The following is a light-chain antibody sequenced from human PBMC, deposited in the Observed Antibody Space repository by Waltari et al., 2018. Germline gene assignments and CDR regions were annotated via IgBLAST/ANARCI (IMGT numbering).Light chain of an antibody. Sequence: DIQMTQSPSSLSASVGDRVTITCRASQSISSYLNWYQQKPGKAPKLLISAASTLQSGVPSRFSGSGSGTDFSLIITSLQPEDFATYYCQQSYSTPLTFGGGTKVEIK. V-gene: IGKV1-39*01. CDR1: QSISSY. CDR2: AAS. CDR3: QQSYSTPLT. J-gene: IGKJ4*01.